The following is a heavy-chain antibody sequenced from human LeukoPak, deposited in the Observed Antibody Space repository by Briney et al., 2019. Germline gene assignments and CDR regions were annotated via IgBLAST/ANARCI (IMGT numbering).Heavy chain of an antibody. CDR1: GFTFSDYY. Sequence: PGGSLRLSCAASGFTFSDYYMSWIRQAPGKGLEWVSYISSSGSTIYYADSVKGRFTISRDNAKNSLYLQMNSLRAEDTAVYYCARDLSLTYDILTGYYQNDAFDIWGQGTMVTVSS. V-gene: IGHV3-11*04. CDR2: ISSSGSTI. J-gene: IGHJ3*02. CDR3: ARDLSLTYDILTGYYQNDAFDI. D-gene: IGHD3-9*01.